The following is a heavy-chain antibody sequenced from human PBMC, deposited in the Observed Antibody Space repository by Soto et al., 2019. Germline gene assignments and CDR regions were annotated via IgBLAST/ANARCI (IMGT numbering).Heavy chain of an antibody. D-gene: IGHD6-13*01. Sequence: PGGSLRLSCAASGFTFSSYWMHWVRQAPGKGMVWVSRINSDGSSTSYADSVKGRFTISRDNAKNTLYLQMNSLRAEDTAVYYCARDSPYGCGWYFLYYGMAAWGPGTTATGAS. CDR2: INSDGSST. V-gene: IGHV3-74*01. J-gene: IGHJ6*02. CDR1: GFTFSSYW. CDR3: ARDSPYGCGWYFLYYGMAA.